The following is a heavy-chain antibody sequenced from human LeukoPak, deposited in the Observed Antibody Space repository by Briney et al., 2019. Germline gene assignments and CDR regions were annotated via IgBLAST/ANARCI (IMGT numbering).Heavy chain of an antibody. D-gene: IGHD3-22*01. J-gene: IGHJ3*02. CDR1: GFTFSISV. Sequence: GGSLRLSCAASGFTFSISVMHWVRQAPGKGLEWVANIKQDGSEKYYVDSVKGRFTISRDNAKNTLYLQMNSLRVEDTAVYYCARGFRDSSGYSSAFDIWGQGTLVTVSS. CDR3: ARGFRDSSGYSSAFDI. CDR2: IKQDGSEK. V-gene: IGHV3-7*01.